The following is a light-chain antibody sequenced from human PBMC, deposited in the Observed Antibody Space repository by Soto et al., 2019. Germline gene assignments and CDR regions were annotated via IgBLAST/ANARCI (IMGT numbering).Light chain of an antibody. CDR1: QSVSSY. V-gene: IGKV3-11*01. CDR2: DAS. Sequence: EIVLTQSPATLSLSPGERATLSCRASQSVSSYLAWYQQKPGQAPRLLIYDASNRATGIPARFSGSGSGTDFTLTISSQEPEDFALYYCQQRSNWPPYTVGQGTKLEIK. J-gene: IGKJ2*01. CDR3: QQRSNWPPYT.